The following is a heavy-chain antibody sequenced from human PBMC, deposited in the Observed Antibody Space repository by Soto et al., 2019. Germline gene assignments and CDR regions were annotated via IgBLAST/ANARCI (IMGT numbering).Heavy chain of an antibody. V-gene: IGHV4-31*03. CDR3: ARGGYYYENSGQTAYEY. CDR2: IYYVGST. Sequence: PSETLSLTGTVSGGSISSGCYSWSWIRQHPGKGLEWIGYIYYVGSTYYNPSLKSRATISGDTSKNQFSLKLSSVTAADTAVYYCARGGYYYENSGQTAYEYFGQRILVT. D-gene: IGHD3-22*01. CDR1: GGSISSGCYS. J-gene: IGHJ4*03.